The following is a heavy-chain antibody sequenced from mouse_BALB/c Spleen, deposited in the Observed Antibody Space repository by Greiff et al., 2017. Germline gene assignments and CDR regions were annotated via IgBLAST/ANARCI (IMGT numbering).Heavy chain of an antibody. CDR2: INPYNDGT. D-gene: IGHD1-2*01. V-gene: IGHV1-14*01. CDR1: GYTLTSYV. J-gene: IGHJ3*01. Sequence: VQLQQSGPELVKPGASVKMSCKASGYTLTSYVMHWVKQKPGQGLEWIGYINPYNDGTKYNEKFKGKATLTSDKSSSTAYMELSSLTSEDSAVYYCARKEAVLRLQFAYWGQGTLVTVSA. CDR3: ARKEAVLRLQFAY.